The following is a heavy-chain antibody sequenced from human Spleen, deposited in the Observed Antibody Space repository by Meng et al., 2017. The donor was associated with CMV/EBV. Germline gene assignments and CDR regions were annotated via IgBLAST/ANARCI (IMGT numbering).Heavy chain of an antibody. Sequence: SCEASGGTFSSYTISWVRQAPGQGLEWMGRIIPILGIANYAQKFQGRVTITADKSTSTAYMELGSLRSEDTAVYYCARDPGDRWFDPWGQGTLVTVSS. CDR2: IIPILGIA. V-gene: IGHV1-69*04. J-gene: IGHJ5*02. CDR3: ARDPGDRWFDP. CDR1: GGTFSSYT. D-gene: IGHD7-27*01.